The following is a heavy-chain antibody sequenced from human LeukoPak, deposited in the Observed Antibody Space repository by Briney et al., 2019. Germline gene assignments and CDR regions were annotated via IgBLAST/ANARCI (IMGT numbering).Heavy chain of an antibody. V-gene: IGHV1-2*02. CDR1: GYTFTGYY. D-gene: IGHD3-16*02. Sequence: ASVKVSCKASGYTFTGYYMHWVRQAPGQGLEWMGWINPNSGVTYYAQKFQGRVSMTRDTSISTAYMEVSRLRSDDSALYYCARLSTPNVYYFDYWGQGTLVTVSS. CDR2: INPNSGVT. CDR3: ARLSTPNVYYFDY. J-gene: IGHJ4*02.